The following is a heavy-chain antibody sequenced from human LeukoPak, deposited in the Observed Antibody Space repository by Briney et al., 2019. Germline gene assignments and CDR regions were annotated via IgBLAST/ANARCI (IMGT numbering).Heavy chain of an antibody. CDR1: GFTFTNYG. CDR3: ARQYYHDSSGYPFDY. D-gene: IGHD3-22*01. Sequence: GGSLRLSCAASGFTFTNYGMHWVRQAPGKGLEWVAVVWFDGTNKYYADSVKGRFTISRDNSKNTVYLQMNSLRAEDTAVYYCARQYYHDSSGYPFDYWGQGTLVTVSS. CDR2: VWFDGTNK. J-gene: IGHJ4*02. V-gene: IGHV3-33*01.